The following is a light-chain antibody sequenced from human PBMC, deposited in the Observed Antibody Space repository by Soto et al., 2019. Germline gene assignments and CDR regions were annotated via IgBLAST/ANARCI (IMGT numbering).Light chain of an antibody. V-gene: IGKV1-5*01. CDR3: QQYNDYSTWT. CDR1: QSISRW. J-gene: IGKJ1*01. CDR2: DAS. Sequence: DIQMTQSPSTLSASIGDRVTISCRASQSISRWVAWYQQKPGKAPKVLIWDASSLQRGVPSRFSGSGSGTEFTLTISSLQPDDFATYYCQQYNDYSTWTFCQGTKVDIK.